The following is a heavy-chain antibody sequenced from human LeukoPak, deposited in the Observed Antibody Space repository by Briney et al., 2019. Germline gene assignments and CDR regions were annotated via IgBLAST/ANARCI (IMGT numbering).Heavy chain of an antibody. Sequence: PGGSLRLSCAASGFTVSSNYMSWVRQAPGKGLEWVSVIYSGGSTYYADSVKGRFTISRDNSKNTLYLQMNSLRAEDTAVYYCASSSSWYLFDYWGQGTLVTVSS. V-gene: IGHV3-53*01. CDR2: IYSGGST. J-gene: IGHJ4*02. CDR3: ASSSSWYLFDY. CDR1: GFTVSSNY. D-gene: IGHD6-13*01.